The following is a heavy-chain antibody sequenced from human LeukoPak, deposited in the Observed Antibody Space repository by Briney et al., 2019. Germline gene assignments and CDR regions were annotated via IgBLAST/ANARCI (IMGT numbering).Heavy chain of an antibody. CDR3: ARSPRPRRDGYSMIDY. CDR1: GGSISSGDYY. Sequence: PSETLPLTCTVSGGSISSGDYYWSWIRQPPGKGLEWIGYIYYSGSTYYNPSLKSRVTISVDTSKNQFSLKLSSVTAADTAVYYCARSPRPRRDGYSMIDYWGQGTLVTVSS. V-gene: IGHV4-30-4*08. J-gene: IGHJ4*02. D-gene: IGHD5-24*01. CDR2: IYYSGST.